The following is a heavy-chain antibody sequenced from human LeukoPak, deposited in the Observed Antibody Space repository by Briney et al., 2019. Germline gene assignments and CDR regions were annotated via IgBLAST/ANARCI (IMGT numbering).Heavy chain of an antibody. V-gene: IGHV3-15*01. Sequence: KPGRSLRLSCAAFGFTFSNAWMSWVRQAPGKGLEWVGRIKSKTEGGTTDYAAPVKGRFNISRDDSKNTLYLQMNSLKTEDTAVYYCTTNGESSSYDAFDIWGQGTMVTVSS. D-gene: IGHD2-8*01. CDR1: GFTFSNAW. CDR3: TTNGESSSYDAFDI. J-gene: IGHJ3*02. CDR2: IKSKTEGGTT.